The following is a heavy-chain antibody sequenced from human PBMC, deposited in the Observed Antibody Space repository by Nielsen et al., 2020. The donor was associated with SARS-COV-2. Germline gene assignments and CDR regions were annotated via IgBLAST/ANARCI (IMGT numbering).Heavy chain of an antibody. D-gene: IGHD2-2*01. J-gene: IGHJ6*02. CDR2: ISYDGSNK. CDR3: ARGYQSLYYYYYGMDV. Sequence: SCPASGFTFGDYAMHWVRQAPGKGLEWVAVISYDGSNKYYADSVKGRFTISRDNSKNTLYLQMNSLRAEDTAVYYCARGYQSLYYYYYGMDVWCQGTTVTVSS. V-gene: IGHV3-30*04. CDR1: GFTFGDYA.